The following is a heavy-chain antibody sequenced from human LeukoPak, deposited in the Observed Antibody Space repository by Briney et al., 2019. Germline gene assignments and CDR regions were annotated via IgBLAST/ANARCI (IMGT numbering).Heavy chain of an antibody. Sequence: PSQTLSLTCAVSGGSISNGGYYWSWIRQPPGKGLEWIGYIYYSGSTNYNPSLKSRVTISVDTSKNQFSLKLSSVTAADTAVYYCAKNGDYLGGGFDYWGQGTLVTVSS. V-gene: IGHV4-61*08. J-gene: IGHJ4*02. CDR1: GGSISNGGYY. CDR3: AKNGDYLGGGFDY. CDR2: IYYSGST. D-gene: IGHD4-17*01.